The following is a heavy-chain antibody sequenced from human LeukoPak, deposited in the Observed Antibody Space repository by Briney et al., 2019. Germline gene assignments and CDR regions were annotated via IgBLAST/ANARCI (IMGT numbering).Heavy chain of an antibody. J-gene: IGHJ4*02. CDR3: ARQRGSYRVVGPYYFDY. D-gene: IGHD2-15*01. Sequence: GGSLRLSCAASGFTFSSYSMNWVRQAPGKGLEWVSYISSSSNTIYYADSVKGRFTISRDNAENSLYLQMNSLRAEDTAVYYCARQRGSYRVVGPYYFDYWGQGTLVTVSS. CDR2: ISSSSNTI. CDR1: GFTFSSYS. V-gene: IGHV3-48*01.